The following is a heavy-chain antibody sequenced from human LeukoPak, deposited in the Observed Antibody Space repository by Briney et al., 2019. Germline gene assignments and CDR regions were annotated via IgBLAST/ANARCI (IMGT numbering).Heavy chain of an antibody. CDR3: SRGPIPDY. Sequence: PGGSLRLSCAASGFTFSSYSMNWVRQAPGKGLEWVSSINIDSSHIYYADSVKGRFTISRDNAKNSLYLQMNSRRADDTAVYYCSRGPIPDYWGQGTLVTVSS. V-gene: IGHV3-21*01. CDR1: GFTFSSYS. J-gene: IGHJ4*02. CDR2: INIDSSHI. D-gene: IGHD2-2*02.